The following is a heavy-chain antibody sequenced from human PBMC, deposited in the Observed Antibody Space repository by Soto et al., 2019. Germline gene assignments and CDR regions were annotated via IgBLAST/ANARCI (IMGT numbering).Heavy chain of an antibody. D-gene: IGHD6-6*01. J-gene: IGHJ6*02. CDR2: IIPIFGTA. V-gene: IGHV1-69*13. CDR1: GGTFSSYA. Sequence: SVKVSCKASGGTFSSYAISWVRQAPGQGLEWMGGIIPIFGTANYAQKFQGRVTITADESTSTAYMELSSLRSEDTAVYYCASDSSSETYYYYGMDVWGQGTTVTVSS. CDR3: ASDSSSETYYYYGMDV.